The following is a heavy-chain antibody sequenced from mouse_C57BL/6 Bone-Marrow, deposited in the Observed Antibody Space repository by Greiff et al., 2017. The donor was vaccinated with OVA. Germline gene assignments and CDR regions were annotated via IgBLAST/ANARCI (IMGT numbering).Heavy chain of an antibody. J-gene: IGHJ1*03. CDR1: GYTFTSYW. CDR3: ARALLSYYGSSDVYWYFDV. Sequence: QVQLQQPGAELVKPGASVKMSCKASGYTFTSYWITWVKQRPGQGLEWIGDIYPGSGSTNYNEKFKSKATLTVDTSSSTAYMQLSSLTSEDSAVYYCARALLSYYGSSDVYWYFDVWGTGTTVTVSS. D-gene: IGHD1-1*01. V-gene: IGHV1-55*01. CDR2: IYPGSGST.